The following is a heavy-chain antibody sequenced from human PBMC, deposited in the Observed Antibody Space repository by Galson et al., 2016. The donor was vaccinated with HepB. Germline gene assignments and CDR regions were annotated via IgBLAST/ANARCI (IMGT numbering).Heavy chain of an antibody. Sequence: SLRLSCAASGFTFDDYTMHWVRQAPGKGLEWVSRISWDGVTTYYADSLRGRFTISRDNSKNSLYLQMNSLTTEDTALYYCAKDKNTAVESFYSGMDVWGQGTTVTVSS. CDR3: AKDKNTAVESFYSGMDV. D-gene: IGHD5-18*01. J-gene: IGHJ6*02. V-gene: IGHV3-43*01. CDR2: ISWDGVTT. CDR1: GFTFDDYT.